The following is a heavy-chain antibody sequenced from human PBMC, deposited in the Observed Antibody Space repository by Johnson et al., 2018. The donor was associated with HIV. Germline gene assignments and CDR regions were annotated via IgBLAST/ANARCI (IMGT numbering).Heavy chain of an antibody. CDR2: ASASVGWT. Sequence: VQLVESGGGLVQPGGSLRLSCAASGFTFSSYVMNWVRQAPGKGLEWVSTASASVGWTYYADSVKGRFTISRDNSKNTLYLQMNSLRAEDTAVYYCARGGSGSAQKGGDAFDIWGQGTMVTVSS. D-gene: IGHD1-26*01. J-gene: IGHJ3*02. CDR1: GFTFSSYV. V-gene: IGHV3-23*04. CDR3: ARGGSGSAQKGGDAFDI.